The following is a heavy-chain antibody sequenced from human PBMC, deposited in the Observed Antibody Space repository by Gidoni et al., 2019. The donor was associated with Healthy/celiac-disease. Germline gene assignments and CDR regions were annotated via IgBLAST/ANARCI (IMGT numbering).Heavy chain of an antibody. V-gene: IGHV3-21*01. CDR3: ARDAGYGDYVAFDI. D-gene: IGHD4-17*01. J-gene: IGHJ3*02. CDR1: GFTFSSYS. CDR2: ISSSSSYI. Sequence: EVQLVESGGGLVKPGGSLRLSCAASGFTFSSYSMHWVRQAPGKGLEWVSSISSSSSYIYYADSVKGRFTISRDNAKNSLYLQMNSLRAEDTAVYYCARDAGYGDYVAFDIWGQGTMVTVSS.